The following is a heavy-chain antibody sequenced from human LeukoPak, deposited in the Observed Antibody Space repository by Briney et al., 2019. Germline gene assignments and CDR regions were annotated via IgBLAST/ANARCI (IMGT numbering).Heavy chain of an antibody. CDR3: ARERYGYSYGPIDY. D-gene: IGHD5-18*01. J-gene: IGHJ4*02. CDR2: IIPIFGTA. CDR1: GGTFSSYA. Sequence: ASVKVSCKAPGGTFSSYAISWVRQAPGQGLEWMGRIIPIFGTANYAQKFQGRVTITTDESTSTAYMELSSLRSEDTAVYYCARERYGYSYGPIDYWGQGTLVTVSS. V-gene: IGHV1-69*05.